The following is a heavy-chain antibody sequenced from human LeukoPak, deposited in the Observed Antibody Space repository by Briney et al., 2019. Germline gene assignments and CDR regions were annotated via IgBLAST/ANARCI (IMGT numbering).Heavy chain of an antibody. CDR2: ISGSGGST. D-gene: IGHD3-22*01. CDR1: GFTFSSYA. CDR3: AKDGITMIVVVTLFDY. Sequence: PGGSLRLSCAASGFTFSSYAMTWVRQAPGKGLEWVSAISGSGGSTYYADSVKGRFTISRDNSKNTLYLQMNSLRAEDTAVYYCAKDGITMIVVVTLFDYWGQGTLVTVSS. J-gene: IGHJ4*02. V-gene: IGHV3-23*01.